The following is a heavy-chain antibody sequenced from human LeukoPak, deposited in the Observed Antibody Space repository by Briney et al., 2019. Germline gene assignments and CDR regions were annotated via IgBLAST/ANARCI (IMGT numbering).Heavy chain of an antibody. D-gene: IGHD2-15*01. CDR1: GFTVSSNY. CDR2: IYSGGST. Sequence: GGSLRLSCAASGFTVSSNYMSWVRQAPGKGLEWVSVIYSGGSTYYADSVKGRFTISRDNSKNTLYLQMNSLRAEDTAVYYCARDCSGGSCYYNYGMDVWGQGTTVTVSS. J-gene: IGHJ6*02. V-gene: IGHV3-53*01. CDR3: ARDCSGGSCYYNYGMDV.